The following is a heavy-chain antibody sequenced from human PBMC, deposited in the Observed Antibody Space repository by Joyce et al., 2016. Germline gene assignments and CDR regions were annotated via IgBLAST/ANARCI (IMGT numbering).Heavy chain of an antibody. V-gene: IGHV3-23*01. CDR3: AKDRPYSTYYYFYYMDV. D-gene: IGHD4-11*01. Sequence: EVQLLESGGGLVQPGGSLTLSCAASGFTFNNYGLTWGRQAPGKGLEWVSAISDIGGSTYYADTVRDRFTISRENSKNTLFLQMTSLTAEDTAVYYCAKDRPYSTYYYFYYMDVWGKGTTVTVSS. J-gene: IGHJ6*03. CDR1: GFTFNNYG. CDR2: ISDIGGST.